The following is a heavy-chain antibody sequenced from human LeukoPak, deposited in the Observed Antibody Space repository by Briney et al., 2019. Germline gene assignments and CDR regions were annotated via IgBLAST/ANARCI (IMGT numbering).Heavy chain of an antibody. J-gene: IGHJ4*02. CDR3: VRDLHWGFDY. Sequence: GGSLRLSCAASGFTFSSYSMNWVRQAPGKGLEWVSYIRGSPHTIYYADSVKGRFTISRDDAKNSLYMQMNSLRAEDTAVYYCVRDLHWGFDYWGQGTQVTVSS. CDR2: IRGSPHTI. D-gene: IGHD7-27*01. CDR1: GFTFSSYS. V-gene: IGHV3-48*01.